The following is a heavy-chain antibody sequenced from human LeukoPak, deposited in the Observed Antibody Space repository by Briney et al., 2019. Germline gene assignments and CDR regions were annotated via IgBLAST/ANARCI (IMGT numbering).Heavy chain of an antibody. CDR2: INPSGTST. CDR1: GDTFNNYY. D-gene: IGHD4-23*01. Sequence: VASVKVSCKASGDTFNNYYVNWVRQAPGQGLEWMGIINPSGTSTNYAQGFQGRLTMTRDTSTTTVYMELSSLRSEDTAVYYCASSATNYGGLFDSWGQGTLVTVSS. J-gene: IGHJ4*02. CDR3: ASSATNYGGLFDS. V-gene: IGHV1-46*02.